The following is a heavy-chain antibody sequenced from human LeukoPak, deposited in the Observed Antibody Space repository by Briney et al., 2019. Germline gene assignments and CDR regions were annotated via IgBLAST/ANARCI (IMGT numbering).Heavy chain of an antibody. J-gene: IGHJ2*01. CDR2: ISSSSSYI. D-gene: IGHD3-22*01. CDR3: ARDLLYFDSSGPGYFDL. Sequence: PGGSLRLSCAASGFTFSSYSMNWVRQAHEKGLEWVSSISSSSSYIYYADSVKGRVTISRDNAKNSLYLQMNSLRAEDTAVYYCARDLLYFDSSGPGYFDLWGRGTLVTVSS. V-gene: IGHV3-21*01. CDR1: GFTFSSYS.